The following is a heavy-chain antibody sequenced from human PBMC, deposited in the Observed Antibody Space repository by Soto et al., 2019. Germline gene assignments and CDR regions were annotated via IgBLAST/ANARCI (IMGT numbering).Heavy chain of an antibody. CDR2: ISPMFGAA. Sequence: QVQLVQSGAEMKKPGSSVKVSCQSSGGTFNTYAMNWVRQAPGQGPEWMGDISPMFGAANYAPKFQGRVTITADESTGTSYMQLSSLTSEDTPLYFCAREVQVHTPDFVYWGQGTLVTVSS. V-gene: IGHV1-69*19. D-gene: IGHD3-10*01. J-gene: IGHJ4*02. CDR3: AREVQVHTPDFVY. CDR1: GGTFNTYA.